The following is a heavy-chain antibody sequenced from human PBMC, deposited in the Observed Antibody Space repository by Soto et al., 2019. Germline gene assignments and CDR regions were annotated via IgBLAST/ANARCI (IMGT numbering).Heavy chain of an antibody. CDR1: GESFSVYY. CDR3: AREKHPWVAVPVRQLKSTWWFDS. Sequence: QVQLQQWGAGLLKPSETLSLTCGVCGESFSVYYWSWIRQPPGKGLEWIGEINHSGSTNYNPSLKSRVTISVDTSKNHLSLKLSSVTAADTAVYYCAREKHPWVAVPVRQLKSTWWFDSWGQGTLVTVSS. CDR2: INHSGST. D-gene: IGHD6-19*01. J-gene: IGHJ5*01. V-gene: IGHV4-34*01.